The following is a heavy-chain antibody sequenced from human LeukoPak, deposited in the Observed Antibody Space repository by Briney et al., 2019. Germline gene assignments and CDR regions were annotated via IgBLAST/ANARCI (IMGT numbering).Heavy chain of an antibody. D-gene: IGHD4-17*01. CDR3: ARGETTVTYFDY. CDR1: GYTFTGYY. V-gene: IGHV1-2*02. J-gene: IGHJ4*02. Sequence: GASVKVSCKASGYTFTGYYIHWVRQAPGQGLEWMAWINPNSGGTNYAQMFQGRVTMTRDTSISTAYMELSRLRSDDTAVYYCARGETTVTYFDYWGQGTLVTVSS. CDR2: INPNSGGT.